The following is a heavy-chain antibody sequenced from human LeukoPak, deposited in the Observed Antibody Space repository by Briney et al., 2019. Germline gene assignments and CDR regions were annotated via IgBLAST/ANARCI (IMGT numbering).Heavy chain of an antibody. Sequence: GGSLRLSCAASGFTFSTYSMNWVRQAPGKGLEWVANIKQDGSEEYYVDSVKGRFTISRDNAKNSLYLQMNSLRAEDTAVYYCARTSWLLDQWGQGTLVTVSS. CDR1: GFTFSTYS. CDR3: ARTSWLLDQ. J-gene: IGHJ4*02. D-gene: IGHD2-2*01. CDR2: IKQDGSEE. V-gene: IGHV3-7*01.